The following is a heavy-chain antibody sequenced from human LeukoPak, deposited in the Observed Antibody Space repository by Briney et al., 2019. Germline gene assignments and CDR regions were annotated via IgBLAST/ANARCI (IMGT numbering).Heavy chain of an antibody. CDR1: GGSLSSSSYY. CDR3: ARGGLGLDKLRYFDWLLLGY. J-gene: IGHJ4*02. Sequence: PSETLSLTCTVSGGSLSSSSYYWGWIRQPPGKGLEWIGSIYYSGSTYYNPSLKSRVTISVDTSKNQFSLKLSSVTAADTAVYYCARGGLGLDKLRYFDWLLLGYWGQGTLVTVSS. V-gene: IGHV4-39*07. CDR2: IYYSGST. D-gene: IGHD3-9*01.